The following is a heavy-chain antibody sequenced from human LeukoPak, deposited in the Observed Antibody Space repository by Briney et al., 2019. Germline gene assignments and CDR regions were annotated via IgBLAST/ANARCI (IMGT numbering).Heavy chain of an antibody. V-gene: IGHV3-23*01. CDR1: GFTFSSHA. CDR2: ISGSGVST. J-gene: IGHJ4*02. D-gene: IGHD3-10*01. CDR3: ARSHSSSGSQTQPLDS. Sequence: GGSLRLSCAASGFTFSSHAVSWVRQVPGKGLEWVSSISGSGVSTYYADFVKGRFTISRDNSKNTLYLQMNSLRAEDTAIYSCARSHSSSGSQTQPLDSWGQGTLVTVSS.